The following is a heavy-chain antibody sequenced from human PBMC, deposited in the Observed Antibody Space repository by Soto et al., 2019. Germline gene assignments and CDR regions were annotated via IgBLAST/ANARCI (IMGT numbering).Heavy chain of an antibody. CDR1: GFTFSSYS. Sequence: EVQLVESGGGLVKPGGSLRLSCAASGFTFSSYSMNWVRQAPGKGLEWVSPISSSSSYIYYADSVKGRFTISRDNAKNSRYLQVNSLRAEDTAVYYCAREGIAAALDYWGQGTLVTVSS. J-gene: IGHJ4*02. D-gene: IGHD6-13*01. CDR3: AREGIAAALDY. CDR2: ISSSSSYI. V-gene: IGHV3-21*01.